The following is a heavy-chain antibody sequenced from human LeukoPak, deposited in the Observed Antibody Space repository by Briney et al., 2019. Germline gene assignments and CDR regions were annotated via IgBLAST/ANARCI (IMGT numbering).Heavy chain of an antibody. CDR1: GYTFTSYD. D-gene: IGHD4/OR15-4a*01. J-gene: IGHJ4*02. Sequence: ASVKVSCKASGYTFTSYDINWVRQSTGQGLEWMGWMNPNSGNTGYAQKFQGRVTMTRNTSISTAYMELRRLRSEDTAVHYCERAPLRSRVLIGYWGQGTLVTLFS. CDR3: ERAPLRSRVLIGY. CDR2: MNPNSGNT. V-gene: IGHV1-8*01.